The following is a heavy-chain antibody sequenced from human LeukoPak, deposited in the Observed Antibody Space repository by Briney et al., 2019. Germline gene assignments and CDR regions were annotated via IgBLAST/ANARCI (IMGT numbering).Heavy chain of an antibody. V-gene: IGHV1-46*01. CDR2: INPSGGST. D-gene: IGHD2-15*01. CDR3: ARGECSGGSCYAHRWFDP. Sequence: GASVKVSCKASVYTFTSYYMHWVRQAPGQGLEWMGVINPSGGSTSYTEKFQGRVTMTRDTSTTTVYMELSSLRSQDTAVYYCARGECSGGSCYAHRWFDPWGQGTLVTVSS. CDR1: VYTFTSYY. J-gene: IGHJ5*02.